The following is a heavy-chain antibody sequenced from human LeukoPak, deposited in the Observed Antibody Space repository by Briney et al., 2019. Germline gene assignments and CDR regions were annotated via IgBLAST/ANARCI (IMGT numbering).Heavy chain of an antibody. V-gene: IGHV3-30*18. Sequence: RGSLTLSCSASGFTFMIYCMDSVRQTPGKGLEWVSVISYDGSNKYYADSVKGRFTISRDNSKNTLYLQMNSLRAGDPPVYYCSKDYVSYCRSTSCYSWFDHWGKGTMVTVSS. D-gene: IGHD2-2*02. J-gene: IGHJ5*02. CDR2: ISYDGSNK. CDR3: SKDYVSYCRSTSCYSWFDH. CDR1: GFTFMIYC.